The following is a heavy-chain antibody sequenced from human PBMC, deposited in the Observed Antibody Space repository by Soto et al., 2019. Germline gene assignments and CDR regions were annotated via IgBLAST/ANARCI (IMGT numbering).Heavy chain of an antibody. J-gene: IGHJ5*02. D-gene: IGHD3-10*01. CDR1: GGSFSGYY. V-gene: IGHV4-34*01. CDR3: ARGFPRARGKGWFDP. CDR2: INHSGGT. Sequence: QVQLQQWGAGLLKPSETLSLTCAVYGGSFSGYYWSWIRQPPGKGLEWIGEINHSGGTNYNPSLKSRVTISVDTSKNQLALKLSSVTAADPAVYYGARGFPRARGKGWFDPWGQGTLVTVSS.